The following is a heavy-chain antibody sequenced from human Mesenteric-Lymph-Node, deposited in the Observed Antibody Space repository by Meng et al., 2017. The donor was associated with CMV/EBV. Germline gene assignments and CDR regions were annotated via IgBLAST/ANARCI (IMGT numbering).Heavy chain of an antibody. CDR3: AGGMEYSGSFKAY. D-gene: IGHD1-26*01. J-gene: IGHJ4*02. V-gene: IGHV1-2*02. CDR1: GYTFTGYY. CDR2: INRNSGGT. Sequence: ASVQVSCKASGYTFTGYYIHWVRQAPGQGLEWMGWINRNSGGTKYAQRFQGRGTMTRDASINTAYMEVRRMTSDDTAVYFCAGGMEYSGSFKAYWGQGTLVTVSS.